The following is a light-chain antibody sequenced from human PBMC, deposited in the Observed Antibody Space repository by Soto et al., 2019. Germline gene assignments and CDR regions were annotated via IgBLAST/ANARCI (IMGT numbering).Light chain of an antibody. CDR1: SSDVGRNNR. Sequence: QSVLTQPPSVSGSPGQSVTISCTGTSSDVGRNNRVSWFQQPPGTAPKLMIYEVSNRPSGVPDRFSGSKSGNTASLTISGLQAEDDADYYCSSYTSSSTYVFGTGTKLTVL. J-gene: IGLJ1*01. CDR2: EVS. CDR3: SSYTSSSTYV. V-gene: IGLV2-18*02.